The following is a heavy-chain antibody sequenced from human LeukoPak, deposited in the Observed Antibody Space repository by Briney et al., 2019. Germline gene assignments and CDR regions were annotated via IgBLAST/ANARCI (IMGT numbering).Heavy chain of an antibody. J-gene: IGHJ4*02. D-gene: IGHD6-13*01. CDR1: GYTFTSYD. CDR2: ISAYNGNI. Sequence: ASVKVSCKASGYTFTSYDINWVRPAPGQGLEWMGWISAYNGNINYAQKLQGRVTMTTDTSTSTAHMELRSLRSDDTAVYYCARDQGYSSHTDYWGQGTLVVISS. CDR3: ARDQGYSSHTDY. V-gene: IGHV1-18*01.